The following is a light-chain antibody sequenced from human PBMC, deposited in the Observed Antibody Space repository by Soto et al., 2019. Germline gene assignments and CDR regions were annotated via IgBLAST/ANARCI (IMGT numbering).Light chain of an antibody. Sequence: EIVLTQSPATLSLSPGNRATLSCRASQSVSGYLAWYQQKPGQAPRLLIYDASNRATGIPARFSGSGSWTDFTLTITSLEPEDFAVYYCKPRSNLPSTFGGGTKVEI. CDR2: DAS. CDR3: KPRSNLPST. CDR1: QSVSGY. V-gene: IGKV3-11*01. J-gene: IGKJ4*01.